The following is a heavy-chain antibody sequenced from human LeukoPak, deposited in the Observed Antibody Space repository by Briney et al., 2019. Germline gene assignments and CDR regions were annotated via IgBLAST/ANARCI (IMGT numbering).Heavy chain of an antibody. CDR1: GFTFSSYS. CDR3: ARDLMFGFMGV. Sequence: GGSLRLSCAASGFTFSSYSMNWVRQAPGKGLEWVSSISSSSLYIYYADSVKGRFTISRDNARNSLYLQMNSLRAEDTAVYYCARDLMFGFMGVWGKGTTVTVSS. J-gene: IGHJ6*03. D-gene: IGHD3/OR15-3a*01. V-gene: IGHV3-21*01. CDR2: ISSSSLYI.